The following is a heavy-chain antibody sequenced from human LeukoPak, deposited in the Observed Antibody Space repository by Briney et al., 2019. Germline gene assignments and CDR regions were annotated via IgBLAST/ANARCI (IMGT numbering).Heavy chain of an antibody. CDR1: GYSFTTYG. D-gene: IGHD2-2*02. CDR2: INPSGGST. V-gene: IGHV1-46*01. J-gene: IGHJ6*03. CDR3: ARGSATAIRFLYYYYMDV. Sequence: ASVKVSCKASGYSFTTYGMNWVPQAPGQGLEWMGIINPSGGSTSYAQKFQGRVTMTRDMSTSTVYMELSSLRSEDTAVYYCARGSATAIRFLYYYYMDVWGKGTTVTVSS.